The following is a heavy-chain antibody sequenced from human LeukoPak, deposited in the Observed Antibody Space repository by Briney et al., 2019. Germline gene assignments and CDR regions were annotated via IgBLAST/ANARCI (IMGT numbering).Heavy chain of an antibody. V-gene: IGHV3-30*04. D-gene: IGHD6-19*01. CDR2: ISFDGRDS. Sequence: PGGSLRLSCAASGFTFSSFAMHWVRQAPGKGLEWVAVISFDGRDSYYADSVRGRFTISRDNSKNTLYLQMNSLRAEDTAVYYCAVEAVAGILPLRWGQGTLVTVSS. J-gene: IGHJ4*02. CDR3: AVEAVAGILPLR. CDR1: GFTFSSFA.